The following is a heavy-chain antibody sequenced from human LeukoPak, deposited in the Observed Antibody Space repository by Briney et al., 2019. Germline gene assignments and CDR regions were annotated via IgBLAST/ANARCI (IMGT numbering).Heavy chain of an antibody. Sequence: SETLSLTCAVYGGSFSGYYWSWIRQPPGKGLEWIGEINHSGSTNYNPSLKSRVTISVDTSKNQFSLKLSSVTAADTAVYYCARWRVAARPKVYYMDVWGKGTTVTVSS. CDR3: ARWRVAARPKVYYMDV. CDR1: GGSFSGYY. J-gene: IGHJ6*03. CDR2: INHSGST. D-gene: IGHD6-6*01. V-gene: IGHV4-34*01.